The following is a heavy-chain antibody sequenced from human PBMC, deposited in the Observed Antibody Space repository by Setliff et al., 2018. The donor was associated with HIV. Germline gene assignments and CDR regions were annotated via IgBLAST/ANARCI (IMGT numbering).Heavy chain of an antibody. Sequence: KPSETLSLTCTVSGASISSSSYFWGWIRQPPGKGLEWIGSIYYSGSTYYNPSLKSRVTISVDTSENQFSLKLSSVTAADTAVYYCARGNSRRLRVHYYYYYMDVWGKGTTVTVSS. V-gene: IGHV4-39*01. CDR3: ARGNSRRLRVHYYYYYMDV. CDR1: GASISSSSYF. CDR2: IYYSGST. J-gene: IGHJ6*03. D-gene: IGHD4-17*01.